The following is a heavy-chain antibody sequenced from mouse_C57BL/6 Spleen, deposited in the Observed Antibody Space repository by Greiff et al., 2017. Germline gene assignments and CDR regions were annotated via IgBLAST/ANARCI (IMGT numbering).Heavy chain of an antibody. D-gene: IGHD2-2*01. CDR3: ARERGYDGYYAKDY. J-gene: IGHJ4*01. CDR2: IYPGSGNT. CDR1: GYSFTSYY. V-gene: IGHV1-66*01. Sequence: QVQLQQSGPELVKPGASVKISCKASGYSFTSYYIHWVKQRPGQGLEWIGWIYPGSGNTKYNEKFKGKATLTADTSSSTAYMQLSSLTSEDSAVYYCARERGYDGYYAKDYWGQGTSVTVSS.